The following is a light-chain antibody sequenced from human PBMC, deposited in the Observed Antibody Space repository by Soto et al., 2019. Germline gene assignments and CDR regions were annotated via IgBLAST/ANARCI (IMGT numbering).Light chain of an antibody. V-gene: IGKV1-5*01. CDR2: AAS. Sequence: DIQMTQSPSSLSASVGDRVTITCRSSQSISSYVNWYQQKPGPAPKLLIYAASSLQSGVPSRFSGSGSGTEXNLTISSLQPDDFATYYCQQYNSYSRTFGQGTKVDIK. J-gene: IGKJ1*01. CDR3: QQYNSYSRT. CDR1: QSISSY.